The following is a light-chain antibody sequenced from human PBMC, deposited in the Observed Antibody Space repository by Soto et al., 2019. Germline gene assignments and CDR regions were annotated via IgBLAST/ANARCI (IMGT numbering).Light chain of an antibody. CDR3: SSYSGSTTLGYV. Sequence: QSVLTQPASVSGSPGQSITISCPGTGSDGGGFNFVSWYQQHPGKAPKLILYDVTNRPSGVSNRFSGSKSGNTASLTISGLQAEDEAAYHCSSYSGSTTLGYVFGTGTKVTVL. V-gene: IGLV2-14*03. CDR1: GSDGGGFNF. CDR2: DVT. J-gene: IGLJ1*01.